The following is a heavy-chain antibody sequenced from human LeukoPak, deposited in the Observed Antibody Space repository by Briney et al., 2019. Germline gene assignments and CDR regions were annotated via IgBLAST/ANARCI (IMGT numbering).Heavy chain of an antibody. D-gene: IGHD3-3*01. CDR2: ISAYNGNT. CDR3: ARDRSDFWSGYYSRPYDY. J-gene: IGHJ4*02. CDR1: GYTFTSYG. V-gene: IGHV1-18*01. Sequence: GASVKVSCKASGYTFTSYGISWVRQAPGQGLEGMGWISAYNGNTNYAQKLQGRVTMTTDTSTSTAYMELRSLRSDDTAVYYCARDRSDFWSGYYSRPYDYWGQGTLVTVSS.